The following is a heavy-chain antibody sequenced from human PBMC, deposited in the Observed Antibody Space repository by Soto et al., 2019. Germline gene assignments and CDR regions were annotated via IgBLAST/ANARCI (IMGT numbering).Heavy chain of an antibody. J-gene: IGHJ5*02. CDR2: IYYSGST. CDR1: GGSISSGGYY. CDR3: ARVRLGRCRWFDP. D-gene: IGHD1-1*01. V-gene: IGHV4-31*03. Sequence: QVQLQESGPGLVKPSQTLSLTCTVSGGSISSGGYYWSWLRQHPGKGLEWIGYIYYSGSTYYTPSLKSRVTISVDTSRNQFSLKLSSVTAADTAVYYCARVRLGRCRWFDPWGQGTLVTVSS.